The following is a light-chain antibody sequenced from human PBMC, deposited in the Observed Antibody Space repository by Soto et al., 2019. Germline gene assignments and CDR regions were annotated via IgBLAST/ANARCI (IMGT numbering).Light chain of an antibody. CDR3: QQYNNWPRT. CDR1: QSISSN. J-gene: IGKJ1*01. Sequence: EIVMTQSPATLSVSPWERATLSCRASQSISSNLAWYQQKPGQAPRLLIYGASTRATGVPARFSVSGAGTEFTLTISRLQSEDFSVYYCQQYNNWPRTFGQGTKVDIK. V-gene: IGKV3-15*01. CDR2: GAS.